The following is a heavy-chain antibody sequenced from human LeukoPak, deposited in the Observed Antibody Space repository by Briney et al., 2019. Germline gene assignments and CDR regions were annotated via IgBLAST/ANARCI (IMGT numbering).Heavy chain of an antibody. V-gene: IGHV4-59*11. D-gene: IGHD5-18*01. CDR1: GGSMTTHH. CDR2: VFDSGRT. J-gene: IGHJ4*02. Sequence: SETLSLTCTVSGGSMTTHHWNWIRQTPGKGLEWIGYVFDSGRTKVNPSLTSRVTLSTDTSKNQLSLRLSSVTAADTAVYYCTTIKRGDIFGYFDFWGQGVLVTVSS. CDR3: TTIKRGDIFGYFDF.